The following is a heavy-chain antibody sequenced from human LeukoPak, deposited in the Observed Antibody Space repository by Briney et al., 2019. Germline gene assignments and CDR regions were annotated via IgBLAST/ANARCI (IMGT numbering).Heavy chain of an antibody. Sequence: PGGSLRLSCAASGFTVTNNFMSWVRQAPGKGLEWVSVIFSDGSTFYADSVKGRFTISRHNSENTLYLQLNSLRLGDTAVYYCAGGGYSYVWDYWGQGTLVTVSS. D-gene: IGHD5-18*01. CDR1: GFTVTNNF. V-gene: IGHV3-53*04. CDR3: AGGGYSYVWDY. J-gene: IGHJ4*02. CDR2: IFSDGST.